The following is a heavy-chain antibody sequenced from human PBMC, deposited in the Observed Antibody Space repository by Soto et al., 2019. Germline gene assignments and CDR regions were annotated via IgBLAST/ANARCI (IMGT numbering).Heavy chain of an antibody. CDR2: IDPSDSYT. D-gene: IGHD3-22*01. V-gene: IGHV5-10-1*01. Sequence: GESLKISCKGSGYGFTSYWISWVRQMPGKGLEWMGRIDPSDSYTNYSPSFQGHVTISADKSISTAYLQWSSLKASDTAMYYCARHGQDDSTGYYYYYYGMDVWGQGTTVTVYS. CDR1: GYGFTSYW. J-gene: IGHJ6*02. CDR3: ARHGQDDSTGYYYYYYGMDV.